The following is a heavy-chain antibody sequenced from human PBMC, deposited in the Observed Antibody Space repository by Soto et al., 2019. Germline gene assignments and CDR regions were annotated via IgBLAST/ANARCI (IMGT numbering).Heavy chain of an antibody. CDR2: IYYSGYT. J-gene: IGHJ6*02. Sequence: SETLSLXXTVSGGSXXSSSXXXXXXXXXXGNGLEWIGSIYYSGYTYYNPSLKSRVTISVDTSKNQFSLKLSSVTAADTAVYYCARHNGPLYVGYYYDMDVWGQGTTVTVSS. V-gene: IGHV4-39*01. CDR3: ARHNGPLYVGYYYDMDV. D-gene: IGHD3-16*01. CDR1: GGSXXSSSXX.